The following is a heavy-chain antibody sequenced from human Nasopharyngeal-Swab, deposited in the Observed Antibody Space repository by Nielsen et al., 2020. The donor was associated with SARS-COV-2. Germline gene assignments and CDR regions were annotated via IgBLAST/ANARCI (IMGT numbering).Heavy chain of an antibody. J-gene: IGHJ3*02. Sequence: ASVKVSCKASGYTFTNYGITWVRQAPGQGLEWMGWITAYNGNTNYIQKLQGRVTMTTDTSTSTSDMELRSLRSDDTAVYYCARCVSSAADAFDIWGQGTMVTVSS. CDR2: ITAYNGNT. D-gene: IGHD6-25*01. V-gene: IGHV1-18*01. CDR3: ARCVSSAADAFDI. CDR1: GYTFTNYG.